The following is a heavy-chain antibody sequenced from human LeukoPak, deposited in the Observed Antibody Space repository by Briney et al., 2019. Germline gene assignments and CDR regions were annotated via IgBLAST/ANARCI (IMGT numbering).Heavy chain of an antibody. D-gene: IGHD6-13*01. Sequence: GGSLRLSCAASGFTFSIYAMSWVRQAPGKGLEWVSAISGSGGSTHYADSVKGRFTISRDNSKNTLYLQMNSLRAEDTAFYCCAKDRGYSSSWYISDYWGQGTLVTVSS. J-gene: IGHJ4*02. CDR3: AKDRGYSSSWYISDY. V-gene: IGHV3-23*01. CDR2: ISGSGGST. CDR1: GFTFSIYA.